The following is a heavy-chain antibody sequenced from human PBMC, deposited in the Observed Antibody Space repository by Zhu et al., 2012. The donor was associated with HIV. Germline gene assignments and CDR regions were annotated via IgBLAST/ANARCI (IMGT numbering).Heavy chain of an antibody. CDR2: IYYSGST. Sequence: QVQLQESGPGLVKPSQTLSPTCTVSGGSISSGDYYWSWIRQPPGKGLEWIGYIYYSGSTYYNPSLKSRVTISVDTSKNQFSLKLSSVTAADTAVYYCAREGIYDSSGFWFDPWGQGTLVTVSS. CDR1: GGSISSGDYY. CDR3: AREGIYDSSGFWFDP. V-gene: IGHV4-30-4*08. J-gene: IGHJ5*02. D-gene: IGHD3-22*01.